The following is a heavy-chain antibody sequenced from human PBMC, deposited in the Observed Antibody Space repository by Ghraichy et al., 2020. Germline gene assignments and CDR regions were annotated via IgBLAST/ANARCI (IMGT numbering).Heavy chain of an antibody. Sequence: ASVKVSCKVSGYTLTELSMHWVRQAPGKGLEWMGGFDPEDGETIYAQKFQGRVTMTKDTSPDTAYMELSSLRSEDTAVYYCATLSGMAPGGGNNWFDPWGQGTLVTVSS. J-gene: IGHJ5*02. CDR1: GYTLTELS. V-gene: IGHV1-24*01. CDR2: FDPEDGET. CDR3: ATLSGMAPGGGNNWFDP. D-gene: IGHD3-16*01.